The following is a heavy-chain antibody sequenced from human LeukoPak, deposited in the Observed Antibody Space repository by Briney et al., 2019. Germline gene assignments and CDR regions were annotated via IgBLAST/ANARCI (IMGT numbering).Heavy chain of an antibody. D-gene: IGHD2-15*01. V-gene: IGHV3-53*01. Sequence: GGSLRLSCAASGFTFSSYAVSWVRQAPGKGLEWVSVIYSGGSTYYADSVKGRFTISRGNSKNTLYLQMNSLRAEDTAVYYCARDGYCSGGSCYNYYYYGMDVWGQGTTVTVSS. CDR1: GFTFSSYA. CDR2: IYSGGST. J-gene: IGHJ6*02. CDR3: ARDGYCSGGSCYNYYYYGMDV.